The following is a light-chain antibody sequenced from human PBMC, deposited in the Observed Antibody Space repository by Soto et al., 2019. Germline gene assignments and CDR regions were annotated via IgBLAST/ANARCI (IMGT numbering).Light chain of an antibody. CDR1: QKISSW. CDR3: QQYNKYSGLYI. J-gene: IGKJ2*01. Sequence: DFQMTQSPSTLSASVGDRVTITCRASQKISSWLAWYQQKPGKAPKLLIYKASTLESGVPSRFSGSGSGTEFTLTISSLQPEDFATYYCQQYNKYSGLYIFGQGTKVDIK. CDR2: KAS. V-gene: IGKV1-5*03.